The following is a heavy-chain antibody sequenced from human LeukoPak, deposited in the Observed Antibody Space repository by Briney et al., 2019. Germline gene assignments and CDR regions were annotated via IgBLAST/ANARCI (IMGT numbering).Heavy chain of an antibody. CDR2: IYHSGST. Sequence: PSETLSLTCAVSGYSISSGYYWGRIRQPPGKGLEWIGSIYHSGSTYYNPSLKSRVTISVDTSKNQFSLKLSSVTAADTAVYYCASTPWGDWGQGTLVTVSS. CDR3: ASTPWGD. CDR1: GYSISSGYY. J-gene: IGHJ4*02. D-gene: IGHD3-16*01. V-gene: IGHV4-38-2*01.